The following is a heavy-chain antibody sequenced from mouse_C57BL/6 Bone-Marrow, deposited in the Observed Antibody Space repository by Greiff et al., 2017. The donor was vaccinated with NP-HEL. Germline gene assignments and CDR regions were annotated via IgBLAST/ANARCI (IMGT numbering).Heavy chain of an antibody. V-gene: IGHV1-50*01. CDR1: GYTFTSYW. CDR3: ARYTAEFAY. J-gene: IGHJ3*01. Sequence: VQLQQPGAELVKPGASVKLSCKASGYTFTSYWMQWVKQRPGQGLEWIGEIDPSDSYTNYNQKFKGKATLTVDTSSSTAYMQLSSLTSEDSAVYYCARYTAEFAYWGQGTLVTVSA. CDR2: IDPSDSYT. D-gene: IGHD1-2*01.